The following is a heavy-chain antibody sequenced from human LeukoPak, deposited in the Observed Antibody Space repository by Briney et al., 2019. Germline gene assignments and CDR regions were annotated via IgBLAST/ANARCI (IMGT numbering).Heavy chain of an antibody. D-gene: IGHD4/OR15-4a*01. V-gene: IGHV1-2*02. CDR3: ARGGLTTPRISWFYFDY. CDR1: GYTFTGYY. J-gene: IGHJ4*02. CDR2: INPNSAGT. Sequence: GASVKVSCKAYGYTFTGYYMHWVRQAPGPGLERMGWINPNSAGTNYAQNFQGRVTMTRDTSISTAYMELSRLRSDDTAVYYCARGGLTTPRISWFYFDYWGQGTLVTVPS.